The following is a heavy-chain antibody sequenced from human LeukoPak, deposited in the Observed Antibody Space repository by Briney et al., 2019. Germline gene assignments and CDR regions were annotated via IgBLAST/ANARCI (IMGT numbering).Heavy chain of an antibody. Sequence: GGSLRLSCAASGFTVSSNYMSWVRQTPGKGLEWVSIIYYDGSTYYADSVKGRFTISRDNSKNTMYLQMNSLRAEDTAVYYCAKSGSRLLWFGELQCYFDYWGQGTLVTVSS. CDR3: AKSGSRLLWFGELQCYFDY. V-gene: IGHV3-53*01. CDR1: GFTVSSNY. D-gene: IGHD3-10*01. J-gene: IGHJ4*02. CDR2: IYYDGST.